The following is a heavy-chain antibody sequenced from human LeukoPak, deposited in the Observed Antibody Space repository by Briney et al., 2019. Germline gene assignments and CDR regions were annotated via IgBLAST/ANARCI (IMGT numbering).Heavy chain of an antibody. V-gene: IGHV1-2*02. CDR3: ARADSVSSTWSSFDY. CDR1: GYTFTGYY. D-gene: IGHD6-13*01. CDR2: INPTSGGT. J-gene: IGHJ4*01. Sequence: ASVKVSCKASGYTFTGYYMHWVRQAPGQGLEWMGWINPTSGGTKYAQKFQGRVTMTRDTSISTAYMELSSLTSEDTAVYHCARADSVSSTWSSFDYWGHGTLVTVSS.